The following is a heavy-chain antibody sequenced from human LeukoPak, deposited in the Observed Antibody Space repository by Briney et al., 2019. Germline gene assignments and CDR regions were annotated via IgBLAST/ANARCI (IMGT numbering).Heavy chain of an antibody. Sequence: SETLSLTCTVSGGSISSYYWSWIRQPAGKGLEWIGRIYTSGSTNSNPSLKSRVTMSVDTAKNPLSLRLSSVTAADTAVYYCARDRNDILTGYPENWFDPWGQGTLVTVSS. V-gene: IGHV4-4*07. CDR3: ARDRNDILTGYPENWFDP. J-gene: IGHJ5*02. CDR2: IYTSGST. CDR1: GGSISSYY. D-gene: IGHD3-9*01.